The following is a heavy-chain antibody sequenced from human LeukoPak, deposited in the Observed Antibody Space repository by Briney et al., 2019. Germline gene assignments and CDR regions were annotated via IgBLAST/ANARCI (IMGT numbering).Heavy chain of an antibody. CDR1: GFTFSDAW. V-gene: IGHV3-15*01. J-gene: IGHJ4*02. Sequence: PGGSLRLSCAASGFTFSDAWMTWVRQAPGKGLEWVGRIKSNTDGGTTDYAAPVKGRFTISRDDSKNTLYLQMNSLKTEDTAVYYCTTDLLRYVEGEWDYWGQGSLVTVSS. CDR3: TTDLLRYVEGEWDY. D-gene: IGHD3-9*01. CDR2: IKSNTDGGTT.